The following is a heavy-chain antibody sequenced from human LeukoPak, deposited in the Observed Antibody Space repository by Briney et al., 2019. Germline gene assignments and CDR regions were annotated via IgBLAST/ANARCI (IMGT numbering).Heavy chain of an antibody. Sequence: SETLSLTCAVYGGSFSGYYWSWIRQPPGKGLEWIGEINHSGGTNYNPSLKSRVTISVDTSKNQFSLKLSSVTAVDTAVYYCARVRVRGVNDYWGQGTLVTVSS. CDR2: INHSGGT. V-gene: IGHV4-34*01. J-gene: IGHJ4*02. CDR3: ARVRVRGVNDY. CDR1: GGSFSGYY. D-gene: IGHD3-10*01.